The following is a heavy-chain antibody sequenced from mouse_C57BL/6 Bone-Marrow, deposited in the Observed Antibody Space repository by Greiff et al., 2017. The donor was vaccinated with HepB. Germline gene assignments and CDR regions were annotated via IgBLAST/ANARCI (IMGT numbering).Heavy chain of an antibody. CDR3: ARAIYYDH. Sequence: EVKLMESGAELARPGASVKLSCKASGYTFTSYGINWVKQRPGQGLEWIGYIYIGNGYTEYNEKFKGKATLTSDTSSSTAYMQLSSLTSEDSAIYFCARAIYYDHWGQGTTLTVSS. D-gene: IGHD1-1*01. CDR2: IYIGNGYT. CDR1: GYTFTSYG. V-gene: IGHV1-58*01. J-gene: IGHJ2*01.